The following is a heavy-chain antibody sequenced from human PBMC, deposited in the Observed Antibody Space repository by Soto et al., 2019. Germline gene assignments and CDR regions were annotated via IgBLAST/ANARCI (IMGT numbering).Heavy chain of an antibody. CDR1: GYTFASYA. Sequence: QVQLVQSGAEVKKPGASVKVSCKASGYTFASYAISWMRQAPGQGLEWMGWISAYNGNTNDAQKLQGRVTMTTDTPTSTAYKQLRSQRSDDTAVYYCARDPPPPDYWGQGTLVTVSS. CDR2: ISAYNGNT. CDR3: ARDPPPPDY. V-gene: IGHV1-18*01. J-gene: IGHJ4*02.